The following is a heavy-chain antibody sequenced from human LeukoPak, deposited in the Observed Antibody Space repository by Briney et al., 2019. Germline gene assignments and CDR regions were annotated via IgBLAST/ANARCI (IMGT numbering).Heavy chain of an antibody. CDR2: ISYDGSNK. CDR3: ARDEVYYYDSSGYQFDY. D-gene: IGHD3-22*01. V-gene: IGHV3-30*03. J-gene: IGHJ4*02. Sequence: PGGSLRLSCAASGFSFSSYGMSWVRQAPGKGLEWVAVISYDGSNKYYADSVKGRFTISRDNSKNTLYLQMNSLRAEDTAVYYCARDEVYYYDSSGYQFDYWGQGTLVTVSS. CDR1: GFSFSSYG.